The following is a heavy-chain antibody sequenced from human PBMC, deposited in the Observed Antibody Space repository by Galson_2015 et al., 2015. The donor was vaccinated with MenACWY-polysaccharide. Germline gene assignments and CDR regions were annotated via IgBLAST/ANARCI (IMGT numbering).Heavy chain of an antibody. J-gene: IGHJ3*02. Sequence: SLRLSCAASGLRFSGSGMHWVRQAPGKGLEWVAVIQYDGTNKVYADSVKGRFTISRDNSRNTLYLEMNSLRAEYTAVYYCAREGSRIVFHAFDTWGQGTMVTVSS. CDR2: IQYDGTNK. CDR1: GLRFSGSG. CDR3: AREGSRIVFHAFDT. V-gene: IGHV3-33*01. D-gene: IGHD6-13*01.